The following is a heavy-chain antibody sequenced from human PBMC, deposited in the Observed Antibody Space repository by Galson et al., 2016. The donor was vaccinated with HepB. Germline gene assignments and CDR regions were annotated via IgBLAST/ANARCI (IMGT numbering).Heavy chain of an antibody. CDR1: GYTFTSYA. V-gene: IGHV1-3*01. CDR2: INAGTGNT. D-gene: IGHD2-2*01. J-gene: IGHJ4*02. CDR3: ARGGYCISTSCYHPIDY. Sequence: SVKVSCKASGYTFTSYAMYWVRQAPGQSLEWMAWINAGTGNTKYSQRLQGRVTITRDTSASTTYMELSSLGSEDTAVYYCARGGYCISTSCYHPIDYWGQGTLVTVSS.